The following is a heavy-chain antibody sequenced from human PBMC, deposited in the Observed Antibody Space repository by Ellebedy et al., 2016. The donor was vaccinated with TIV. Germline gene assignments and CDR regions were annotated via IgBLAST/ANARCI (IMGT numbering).Heavy chain of an antibody. CDR3: ARENSPVATMDFDY. J-gene: IGHJ4*02. V-gene: IGHV3-7*01. CDR2: IKEDGNEK. Sequence: PGGSLRLSCAASGFTFSRYWMSWVRQVPGKGLEWVANIKEDGNEKYYVDSVKGRFTLSRDNAKNSLSLQMNSLRAEDTAVYYCARENSPVATMDFDYWGQGTLVTVSS. D-gene: IGHD5-12*01. CDR1: GFTFSRYW.